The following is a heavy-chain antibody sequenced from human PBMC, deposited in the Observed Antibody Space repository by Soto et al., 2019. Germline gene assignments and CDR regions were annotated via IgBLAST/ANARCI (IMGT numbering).Heavy chain of an antibody. J-gene: IGHJ4*02. CDR1: GFIFRSHG. V-gene: IGHV3-33*01. Sequence: GGSLRLSYAASGFIFRSHGMHWVRQAPGKGLEWVAVIWYDGSNKYYADAVKGRFTISRDNSKNTLYLQMNSLRAEDPAMYYCSSRYSDIEVTARFDYWGQGTLVTVSS. CDR3: SSRYSDIEVTARFDY. D-gene: IGHD6-19*01. CDR2: IWYDGSNK.